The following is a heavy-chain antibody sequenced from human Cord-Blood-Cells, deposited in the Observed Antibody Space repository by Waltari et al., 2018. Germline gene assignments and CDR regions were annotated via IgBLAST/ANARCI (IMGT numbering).Heavy chain of an antibody. D-gene: IGHD6-13*01. CDR1: GYTFTAYY. J-gene: IGHJ4*02. CDR3: ARDWGEASSSWYQFDY. Sequence: QVQLVQSGAEVKKPGASVKVSCKASGYTFTAYYMHWVRQAPGQGLEWMGWINPNSGGTNYAQKFQGWVTMTRDTSISTAYMELSRLRSDDTAVYYCARDWGEASSSWYQFDYWGQGTLVTVSS. CDR2: INPNSGGT. V-gene: IGHV1-2*04.